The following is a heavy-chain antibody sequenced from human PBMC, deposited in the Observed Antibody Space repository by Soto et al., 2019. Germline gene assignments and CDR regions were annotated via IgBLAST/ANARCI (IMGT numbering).Heavy chain of an antibody. CDR1: GGSISSSSYY. Sequence: SETLSLTCTVSGGSISSSSYYWGWIRQPPGKGLEWIGSIYYSGSTYYNPSLKSRVTISVDTSKNQFSLKLSSVTAADTAVYYCAREYCSSTSCYGNYYYYYGMDVWSQGTTVTVSS. J-gene: IGHJ6*02. D-gene: IGHD2-2*01. V-gene: IGHV4-39*02. CDR2: IYYSGST. CDR3: AREYCSSTSCYGNYYYYYGMDV.